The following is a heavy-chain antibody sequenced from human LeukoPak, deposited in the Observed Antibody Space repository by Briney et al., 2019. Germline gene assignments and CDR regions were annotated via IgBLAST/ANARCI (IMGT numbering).Heavy chain of an antibody. CDR2: IRYDGSNK. V-gene: IGHV3-30*02. D-gene: IGHD2-21*01. CDR1: GFTFSSYG. J-gene: IGHJ3*02. CDR3: GSCLAYCRETSLGNDVFDI. Sequence: GGSLRLSCAASGFTFSSYGMHWVRQAPGKGLEWVAFIRYDGSNKYYADSVKGRFTVSRDNFMNTLYLQMNSLRDEDTAVYYCGSCLAYCRETSLGNDVFDIWGQGTKVTVSS.